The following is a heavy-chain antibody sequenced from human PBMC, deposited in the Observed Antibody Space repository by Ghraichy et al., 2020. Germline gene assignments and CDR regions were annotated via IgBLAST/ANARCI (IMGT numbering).Heavy chain of an antibody. CDR2: ISSSSSTI. J-gene: IGHJ6*03. CDR1: GFTFSSYS. V-gene: IGHV3-48*04. Sequence: GGSLRLSCAASGFTFSSYSMNWVRQAPGKGLEWVSYISSSSSTIYYADSVKGRFTISRDNAKNSLYLQMNSLRAEDTAVYYCARISVDTAMVTSKLYYYYMDVWGKGTTVTVSS. CDR3: ARISVDTAMVTSKLYYYYMDV. D-gene: IGHD5-18*01.